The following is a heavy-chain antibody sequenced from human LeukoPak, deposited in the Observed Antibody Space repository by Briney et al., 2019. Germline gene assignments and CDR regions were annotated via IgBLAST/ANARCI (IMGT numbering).Heavy chain of an antibody. D-gene: IGHD3-22*01. J-gene: IGHJ4*02. CDR3: ARDPSNYYDSSGYYD. CDR2: IIPIFGTA. CDR1: GGTFSSYA. V-gene: IGHV1-69*06. Sequence: SVKVSCKASGGTFSSYAISWVRQAPGQGLEWMGGIIPIFGTANYAQKFQGRVTITADKSTSTAYMELSSLRSEDTAVYYCARDPSNYYDSSGYYDWGQGTLVTVSS.